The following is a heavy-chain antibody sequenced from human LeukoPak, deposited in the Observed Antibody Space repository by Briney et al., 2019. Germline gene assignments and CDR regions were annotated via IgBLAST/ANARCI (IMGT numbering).Heavy chain of an antibody. CDR2: ISGGGGNT. CDR3: AKDPYYDFWSGYYGGSYFDY. J-gene: IGHJ4*02. Sequence: GGSLRLSCAASGFAFTSYAMTWVRQAPGKGLEWVSTISGGGGNTYYADSVKGRFTISRDNSKNTLSLQMNGLRVEDTALYYCAKDPYYDFWSGYYGGSYFDYWGQGTLVTVSS. CDR1: GFAFTSYA. V-gene: IGHV3-23*01. D-gene: IGHD3-3*01.